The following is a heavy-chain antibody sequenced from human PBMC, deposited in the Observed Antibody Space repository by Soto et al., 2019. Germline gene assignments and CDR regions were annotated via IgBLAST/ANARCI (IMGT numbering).Heavy chain of an antibody. Sequence: KQSQTLSLTCAISGDSVSSNSAAWNWIRQSPSRGLEWLGRTYYRSKWYNDYAVSVKSRITINPDTSKNQFSLQLNSVTPEDTAVYYCARDVGHKPYNWFDPWGQGTLVTVSS. V-gene: IGHV6-1*01. CDR1: GDSVSSNSAA. CDR2: TYYRSKWYN. J-gene: IGHJ5*02. CDR3: ARDVGHKPYNWFDP.